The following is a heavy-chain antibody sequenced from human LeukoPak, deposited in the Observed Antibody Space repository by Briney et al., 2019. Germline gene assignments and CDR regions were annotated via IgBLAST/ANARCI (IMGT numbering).Heavy chain of an antibody. CDR2: ISTSGSTI. CDR1: GFTVNTSY. V-gene: IGHV3-48*02. Sequence: GGSLRLSCAASGFTVNTSYMNWVRQAPGKGLEWVSYISTSGSTIYYADSVKGRFTISRDNAKNSLYLQMNSLRDEDTAMYYCARALRGFGYWGQGTLVTVSS. CDR3: ARALRGFGY. J-gene: IGHJ4*02. D-gene: IGHD4-17*01.